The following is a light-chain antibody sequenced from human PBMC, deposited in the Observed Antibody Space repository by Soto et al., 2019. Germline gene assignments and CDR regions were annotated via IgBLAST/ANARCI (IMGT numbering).Light chain of an antibody. CDR1: QSVSRY. V-gene: IGKV3-11*01. J-gene: IGKJ4*01. CDR3: QQRSKWPLT. Sequence: EIVMTQSPGTLSLSPGERATLSCRASQSVSRYLGWYQQKPGQAPRLLIYDASNRTTGIPARFSGSGSGTDFTLTISSLEPEDFAVYYCQQRSKWPLTFGGGTKVETK. CDR2: DAS.